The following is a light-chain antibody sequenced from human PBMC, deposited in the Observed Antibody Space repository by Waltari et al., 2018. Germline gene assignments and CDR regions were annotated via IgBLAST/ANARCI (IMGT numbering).Light chain of an antibody. V-gene: IGLV1-51*01. CDR1: SSHIGSSF. CDR2: DND. J-gene: IGLJ3*02. Sequence: QSVLTQPPSVSAAPGQTVTISCSGTSSHIGSSFVSWYQQFPGTAPKLLIHDNDERPSGIPDRFSGSKSGTSATLGITGLQTGDEADYYCGTWDTSLNTWVFGGGTKLTVL. CDR3: GTWDTSLNTWV.